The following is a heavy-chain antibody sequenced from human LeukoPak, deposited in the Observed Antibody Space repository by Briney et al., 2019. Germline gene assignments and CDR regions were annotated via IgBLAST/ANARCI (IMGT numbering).Heavy chain of an antibody. J-gene: IGHJ5*02. CDR2: INPNSGGT. D-gene: IGHD3-22*01. V-gene: IGHV1-2*02. CDR1: GYTFTGYY. Sequence: ASVEVSCKASGYTFTGYYMHWVRQAPGQGLEWMGWINPNSGGTNYAQKFQGRVTMTRDTSISTAYMELSRLRSDDTAVYYCARSSYYYDSSGYYLSGWFDPWGQGTLVTVSS. CDR3: ARSSYYYDSSGYYLSGWFDP.